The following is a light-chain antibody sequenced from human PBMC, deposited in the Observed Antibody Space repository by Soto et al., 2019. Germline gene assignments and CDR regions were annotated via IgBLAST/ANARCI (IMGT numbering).Light chain of an antibody. V-gene: IGLV1-51*01. CDR1: SSNIENNY. J-gene: IGLJ2*01. Sequence: QSVLTQPPSVSAAPGQKVTISCSGSSSNIENNYVSWYQQLPGTAPKLLMYDTHKRPSRIPDRFSGSSSGTSATLGITGLQTGDEADYYCGTWDSSLSSVVFGGGTKVTVL. CDR2: DTH. CDR3: GTWDSSLSSVV.